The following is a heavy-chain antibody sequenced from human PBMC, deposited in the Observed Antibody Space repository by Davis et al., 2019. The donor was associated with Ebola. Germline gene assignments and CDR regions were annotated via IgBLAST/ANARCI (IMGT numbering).Heavy chain of an antibody. CDR2: ISSSSSYI. Sequence: PGGSLRLSCAASGFTFSSYSMNWVRQAPGKGLEWVSSISSSSSYIYYADSVKGRFTISRDNAKNSLYLQMNSLRAEDTAVYYCARGLRAPRYGSGSRYYDYGMDVWGQGTTVTVSS. CDR1: GFTFSSYS. D-gene: IGHD3-10*01. CDR3: ARGLRAPRYGSGSRYYDYGMDV. V-gene: IGHV3-21*01. J-gene: IGHJ6*02.